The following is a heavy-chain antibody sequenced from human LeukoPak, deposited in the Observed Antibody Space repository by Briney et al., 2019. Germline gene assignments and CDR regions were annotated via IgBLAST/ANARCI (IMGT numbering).Heavy chain of an antibody. V-gene: IGHV1-2*02. CDR3: TRVREMATIASFDY. D-gene: IGHD5-24*01. CDR2: INPNSGGT. CDR1: GYTFTGYY. Sequence: ASVKVSCKASGYTFTGYYMHWVRQAPGQGLEWMGWINPNSGGTNYAQKFQGRVTMTRDTSISTAYMELSSLRSEDTAVYYCTRVREMATIASFDYWGQGTLVTVSS. J-gene: IGHJ4*02.